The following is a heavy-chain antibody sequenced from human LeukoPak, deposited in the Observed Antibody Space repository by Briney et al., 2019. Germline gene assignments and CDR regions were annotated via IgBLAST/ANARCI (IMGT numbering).Heavy chain of an antibody. CDR3: ARDSSSSKNDWFDP. CDR2: INPNSGGT. Sequence: ASVKVSFKASGYTFTGYYMHWVRQAPGQGLEGMGWINPNSGGTNYAQKFQGRVTMTRDTSISTAYMELSRLRSDDTAVYYCARDSSSSKNDWFDPWGQGTLVTVSS. D-gene: IGHD6-6*01. J-gene: IGHJ5*02. V-gene: IGHV1-2*02. CDR1: GYTFTGYY.